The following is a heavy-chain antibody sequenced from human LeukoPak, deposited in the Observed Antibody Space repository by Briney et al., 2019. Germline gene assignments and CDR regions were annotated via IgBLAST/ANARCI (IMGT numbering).Heavy chain of an antibody. J-gene: IGHJ4*02. CDR1: GGSISSYY. CDR2: IYTSGST. D-gene: IGHD3-22*01. Sequence: AETLSLTCTVSGGSISSYYWSWIRQPAGKGLEWIGRIYTSGSTNYNPSLKSRVTMSVDTSKNQFSLKLSSVTAADTAVYYCARGSAVVSPFDYWGQGTLVTVSS. V-gene: IGHV4-4*07. CDR3: ARGSAVVSPFDY.